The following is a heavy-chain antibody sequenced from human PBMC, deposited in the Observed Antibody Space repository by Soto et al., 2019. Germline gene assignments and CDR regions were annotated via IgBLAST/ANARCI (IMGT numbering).Heavy chain of an antibody. V-gene: IGHV3-53*04. CDR2: IYSGGST. CDR1: GFTVSSNY. D-gene: IGHD3-9*01. J-gene: IGHJ4*02. Sequence: EVQLVESGGGLVQPGGSLRLSCAASGFTVSSNYMSWVRQAPGKGLEWVSIIYSGGSTYYADSVKGRFTISRHNSKNTLYLQMNSLRAEDTAVYYWAREDILTGYCMSDWGQGTLVTVSS. CDR3: AREDILTGYCMSD.